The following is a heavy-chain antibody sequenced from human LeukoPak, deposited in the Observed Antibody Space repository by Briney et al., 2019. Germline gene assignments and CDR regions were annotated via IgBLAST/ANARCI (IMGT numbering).Heavy chain of an antibody. CDR2: ISGSGGRT. D-gene: IGHD3-16*01. J-gene: IGHJ4*02. CDR1: GFTFSSYE. Sequence: GGSLRLSCAASGFTFSSYEMNWVRQAPGKGLEWVSAISGSGGRTYYADSVKGRFSISRDNSKNTLYLQMNSLRAEDTAVYYCARGGFSVDYWGQGTLVTVSS. CDR3: ARGGFSVDY. V-gene: IGHV3-23*01.